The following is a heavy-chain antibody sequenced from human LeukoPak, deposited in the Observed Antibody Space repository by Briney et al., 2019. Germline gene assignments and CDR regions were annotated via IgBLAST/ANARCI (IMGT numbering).Heavy chain of an antibody. D-gene: IGHD2-15*01. CDR1: GGSISSSSYY. Sequence: SETLSLTCTVSGGSISSSSYYWGWIRQPPGKGLEWIGSIYYSGSTYYNPSLKSRVTISVDTSKNQFSRKLSSVTAADTAVYYCASHGGGGFDYWGQGTLVTVSS. V-gene: IGHV4-39*01. CDR2: IYYSGST. J-gene: IGHJ4*02. CDR3: ASHGGGGFDY.